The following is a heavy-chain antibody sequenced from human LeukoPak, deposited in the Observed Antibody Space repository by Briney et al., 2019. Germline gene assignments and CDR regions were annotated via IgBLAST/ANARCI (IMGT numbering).Heavy chain of an antibody. V-gene: IGHV4-31*03. CDR2: IYYSGST. J-gene: IGHJ1*01. D-gene: IGHD2-15*01. CDR1: GGSISSGAYY. Sequence: SQTLSLTCTVSGGSISSGAYYWSWIRQHPGKGLEWIGYIYYSGSTYYNPSLKSRVTISVDTSKNQFSLKLSSVTAADTAVYYCARVLFPYLFQHWGQGTLVTISS. CDR3: ARVLFPYLFQH.